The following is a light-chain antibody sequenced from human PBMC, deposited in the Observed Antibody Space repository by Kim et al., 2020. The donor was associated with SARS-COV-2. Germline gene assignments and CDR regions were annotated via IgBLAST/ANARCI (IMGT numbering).Light chain of an antibody. CDR1: PSVSSSF. CDR3: QQYGSSPYT. Sequence: RATPPSRGTRPSVSSSFVAWYQQNPGQAPRLIIDAAARRGAGTADRFGGRGSGKVFTLTISRLEAEFAAEYYCQQYGSSPYTFGQGTKLEI. J-gene: IGKJ2*01. V-gene: IGKV3-20*01. CDR2: AAA.